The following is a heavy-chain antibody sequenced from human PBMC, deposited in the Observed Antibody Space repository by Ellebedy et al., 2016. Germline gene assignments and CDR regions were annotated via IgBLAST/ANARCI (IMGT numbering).Heavy chain of an antibody. J-gene: IGHJ3*02. D-gene: IGHD3-22*01. Sequence: GESLKISCKGSGYRFTSYWIGWVRQMPGKGLEWMGIIYPGDSDTRYSPSFQGQVTISDDKSISTAYLQWNSLKASDTAMYFCARRPSYEDDAFDIWGQGTMVTVSS. CDR1: GYRFTSYW. CDR3: ARRPSYEDDAFDI. V-gene: IGHV5-51*01. CDR2: IYPGDSDT.